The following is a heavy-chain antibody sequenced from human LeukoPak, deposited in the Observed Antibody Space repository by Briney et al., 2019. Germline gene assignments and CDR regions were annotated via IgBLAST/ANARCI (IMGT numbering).Heavy chain of an antibody. CDR3: ARLIPVASRGWYFDL. CDR1: GGSLSSSY. D-gene: IGHD6-19*01. V-gene: IGHV4-59*01. J-gene: IGHJ2*01. Sequence: SETLSLTCTVSGGSLSSSYWSWIRQPPGKGLVWIGYFYHTGSTNYHPSLKSRVTISVDTSKNQFSLKLSSVTAADTAFYYCARLIPVASRGWYFDLWGRGTLVTVSS. CDR2: FYHTGST.